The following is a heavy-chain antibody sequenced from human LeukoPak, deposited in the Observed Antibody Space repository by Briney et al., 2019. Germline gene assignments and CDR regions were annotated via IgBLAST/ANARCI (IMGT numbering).Heavy chain of an antibody. CDR2: ISSSSSDI. V-gene: IGHV3-21*01. CDR3: ARAKYRSGGNCYSADY. J-gene: IGHJ4*02. D-gene: IGHD2-15*01. Sequence: GGSLRLSCTASGFTFSSYTMNWVRQAPGKGLECVSSISSSSSDIYYADSVKGRFTISRDNAKNSLYLQMNSLRAEDTAMYYCARAKYRSGGNCYSADYWGQGTLVTVSS. CDR1: GFTFSSYT.